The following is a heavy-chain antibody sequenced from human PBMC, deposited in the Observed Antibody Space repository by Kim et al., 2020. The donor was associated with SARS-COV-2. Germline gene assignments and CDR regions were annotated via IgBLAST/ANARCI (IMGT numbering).Heavy chain of an antibody. CDR1: GGSISSGGYY. CDR3: ASYFATGYCSSTSCPYYFDY. Sequence: SETLSLTCTVSGGSISSGGYYWSWIRQHPGKGLEWIGYIYYSGSTYYNPSLKSRVTISVDTSKNQFSLKLSSVTAADTAVYYCASYFATGYCSSTSCPYYFDYWGQGTLVTVSS. D-gene: IGHD2-2*01. J-gene: IGHJ4*02. CDR2: IYYSGST. V-gene: IGHV4-31*03.